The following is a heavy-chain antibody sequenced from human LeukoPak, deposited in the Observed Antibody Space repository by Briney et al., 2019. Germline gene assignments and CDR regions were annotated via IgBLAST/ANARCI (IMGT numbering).Heavy chain of an antibody. V-gene: IGHV1-2*02. J-gene: IGHJ3*02. CDR3: ARAKATPNYGWIPDAFDI. CDR2: INPNSGGT. D-gene: IGHD5-18*01. CDR1: GYTFTGYY. Sequence: ASVKVSCKASGYTFTGYYMHWVRQAPGQGLEWMGWINPNSGGTNYAQKFQGRVTMTRDTSISTAYMELSRLRSDDTAVYYCARAKATPNYGWIPDAFDIWGQGTMVTVSS.